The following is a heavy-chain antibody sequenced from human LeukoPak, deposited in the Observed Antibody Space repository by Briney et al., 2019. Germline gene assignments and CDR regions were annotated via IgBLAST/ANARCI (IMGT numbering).Heavy chain of an antibody. CDR3: ARDGAGPGCSSTGCYGSKSLDY. J-gene: IGHJ4*02. CDR1: GGTFSSYA. D-gene: IGHD2-2*01. CDR2: IIPIFGTA. V-gene: IGHV1-69*13. Sequence: SVKVSCKASGGTFSSYAISWVRQAPGQGLEWMGGIIPIFGTANYAQKFQGRVTITADESTSTAYMELSSLRSEDTAVYYCARDGAGPGCSSTGCYGSKSLDYWGQGTLVTVSS.